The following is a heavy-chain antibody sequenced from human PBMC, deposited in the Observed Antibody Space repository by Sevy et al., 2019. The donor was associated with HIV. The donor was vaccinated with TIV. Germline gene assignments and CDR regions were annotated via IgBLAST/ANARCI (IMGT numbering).Heavy chain of an antibody. J-gene: IGHJ4*02. CDR3: ARMKFWNGYFDY. CDR2: IYYGGRT. CDR1: GGSISNAVSY. V-gene: IGHV4-30-4*01. Sequence: SETLSLTCSVSGGSISNAVSYWRWIRPPPGKGLEWIGYIYYGGRTYYNPSLKSRISISVDTSRNQFSLSLDSVTAAETAVYYCARMKFWNGYFDYWGQGTLVAVSS. D-gene: IGHD3-3*01.